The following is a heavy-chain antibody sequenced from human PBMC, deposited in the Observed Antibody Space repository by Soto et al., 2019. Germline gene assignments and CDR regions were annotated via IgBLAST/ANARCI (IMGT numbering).Heavy chain of an antibody. V-gene: IGHV4-4*07. CDR1: GGSISSYY. D-gene: IGHD2-2*01. J-gene: IGHJ6*02. CDR2: IYTSGST. CDR3: ARGDIVVVPAASGYYYYYGMDV. Sequence: PSETLSLTCTVSGGSISSYYWSWIRQPAGKXLEWIGRIYTSGSTNYNPSLKSRVTMSVDTSKNQFSLKLSSVTAADTAVYYCARGDIVVVPAASGYYYYYGMDVWGQGTTVTVSS.